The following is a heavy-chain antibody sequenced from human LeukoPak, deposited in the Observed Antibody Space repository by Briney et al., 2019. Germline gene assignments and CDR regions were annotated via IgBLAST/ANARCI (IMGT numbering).Heavy chain of an antibody. CDR1: GYTFTDYY. J-gene: IGHJ4*02. CDR2: INPNSGGT. Sequence: ASVKVSCKASGYTFTDYYIHWVRQAPGQGLEWMGRINPNSGGTNYAQKFQGRVTMTRDTSISTAYMELSRLSSDDTAVYYCARELSSVGATTEFDYWGQGTLVTVSS. V-gene: IGHV1-2*06. CDR3: ARELSSVGATTEFDY. D-gene: IGHD1-26*01.